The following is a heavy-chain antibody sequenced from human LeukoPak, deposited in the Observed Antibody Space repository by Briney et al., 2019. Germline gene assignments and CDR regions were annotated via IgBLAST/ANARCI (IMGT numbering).Heavy chain of an antibody. CDR2: IRYDGSNK. D-gene: IGHD1-26*01. CDR3: AKDLRGTYSAGLEY. Sequence: GGSLRLSCAASGFTFSSYGMHWFRQAPGKGLEWVAFIRYDGSNKYYADSVKGRFTISRDNSKNTLYLQMNSLRAEDTAIYYCAKDLRGTYSAGLEYWGQGTLVTVSS. CDR1: GFTFSSYG. J-gene: IGHJ4*02. V-gene: IGHV3-30*02.